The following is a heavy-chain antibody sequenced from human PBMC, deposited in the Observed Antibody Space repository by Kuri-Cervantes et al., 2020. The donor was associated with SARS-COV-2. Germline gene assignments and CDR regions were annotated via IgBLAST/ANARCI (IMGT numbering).Heavy chain of an antibody. CDR1: GGSISSGSYY. D-gene: IGHD3-3*01. J-gene: IGHJ4*02. CDR3: ARGTYDFWSGSMGYFDY. V-gene: IGHV4-61*02. Sequence: LRLSCTVSGGSISSGSYYWSWIRQPAGKGLEWIGRIYTSGSTNYNPSLKSRVTISVDTSKNQFSLKLSSVTAADTAVYYCARGTYDFWSGSMGYFDYWGQGTLVTVSS. CDR2: IYTSGST.